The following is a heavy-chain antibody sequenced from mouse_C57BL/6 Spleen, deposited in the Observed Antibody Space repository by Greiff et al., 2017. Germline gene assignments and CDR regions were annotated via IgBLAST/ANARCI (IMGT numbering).Heavy chain of an antibody. CDR1: GYTFTDYY. CDR3: AITTVVARGFAY. CDR2: IFPGSGST. Sequence: VQLQQSGPELVKPGASVKISCKASGYTFTDYYINWVNQRPGQGLEWFGWIFPGSGSTYYNEKFKGKTTLTVDNSSSTSYMLLSSLTSEDSAVYFCAITTVVARGFAYWGQGTLVTVSA. D-gene: IGHD1-1*01. J-gene: IGHJ3*01. V-gene: IGHV1-75*01.